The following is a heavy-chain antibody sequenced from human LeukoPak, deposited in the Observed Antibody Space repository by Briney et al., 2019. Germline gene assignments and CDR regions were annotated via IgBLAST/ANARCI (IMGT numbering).Heavy chain of an antibody. CDR2: ISGIGGST. J-gene: IGHJ3*02. CDR3: AKAPHDYGDYLAAFDI. V-gene: IGHV3-23*01. Sequence: GGSLRLSCAASGFTFSSYAMSWVRQAPGKGLEWVSAISGIGGSTYYADSVKGRFTISRDNSKNTLYLQMNSLRAEDTAVYYCAKAPHDYGDYLAAFDIWGQGTMVTVSS. CDR1: GFTFSSYA. D-gene: IGHD4-17*01.